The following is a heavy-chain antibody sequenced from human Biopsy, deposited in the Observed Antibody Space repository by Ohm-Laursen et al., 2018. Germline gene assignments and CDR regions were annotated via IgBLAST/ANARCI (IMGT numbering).Heavy chain of an antibody. CDR1: GFIFSTYT. J-gene: IGHJ6*02. V-gene: IGHV3-53*01. CDR3: QGGHLPPGQFYGVDA. Sequence: SLRLSCSASGFIFSTYTTNWVRQAPGKGLEWVSSLHDRGVTYYADSVKGRFTISGDNSKNTLYLQMNGLRAEDTAVYFCQGGHLPPGQFYGVDAWGQGTTVTVSS. D-gene: IGHD3-16*01. CDR2: LHDRGVT.